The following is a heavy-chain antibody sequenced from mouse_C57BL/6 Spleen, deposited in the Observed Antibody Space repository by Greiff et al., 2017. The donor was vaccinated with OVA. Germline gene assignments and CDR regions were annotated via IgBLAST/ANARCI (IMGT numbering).Heavy chain of an antibody. CDR3: ARSLYGIGGYYAMDY. J-gene: IGHJ4*01. CDR1: GYAFSSSW. Sequence: QVQLQQSGPELVKPGASVKISCKASGYAFSSSWMNWVKQRPGKGLEWIGRIYPGDGDTNYNGKFKGKATLTADKSSSTAYMQLSSLTSEDSAVYFCARSLYGIGGYYAMDYWGQGTSVTVSS. CDR2: IYPGDGDT. V-gene: IGHV1-82*01. D-gene: IGHD1-1*01.